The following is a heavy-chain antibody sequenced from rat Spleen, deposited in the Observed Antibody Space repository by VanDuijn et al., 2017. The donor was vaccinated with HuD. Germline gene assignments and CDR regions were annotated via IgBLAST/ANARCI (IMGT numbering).Heavy chain of an antibody. Sequence: EVQLVESGGGLVQPKGSLKLSCAASGFDFNTYAMSWVRQAPGKGLDWVASISIKTHNYATLYADSVKERFTISRDDSQNTLYLQMNSLRSEDTATYYCTREGNSGYDYWGQGVMVTVSS. CDR3: TREGNSGYDY. CDR2: ISIKTHNYAT. J-gene: IGHJ2*01. V-gene: IGHV10-4*01. CDR1: GFDFNTYA. D-gene: IGHD4-3*01.